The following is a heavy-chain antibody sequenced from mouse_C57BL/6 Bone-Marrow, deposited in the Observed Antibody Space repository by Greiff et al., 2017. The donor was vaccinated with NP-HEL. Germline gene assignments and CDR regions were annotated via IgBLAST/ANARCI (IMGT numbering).Heavy chain of an antibody. CDR1: GYSITSGYY. CDR3: AREYYGSRGFAY. V-gene: IGHV3-6*01. J-gene: IGHJ3*01. Sequence: EVQLQESGPGLVKPSQSLSLTCSVTGYSITSGYYWNWIRQFPGNKLEWMGYISYDGSNNYNPSLKNRISITRDTSKNQFFLKLNSVTTEDTATYYCAREYYGSRGFAYWGQGTLVTVSA. CDR2: ISYDGSN. D-gene: IGHD1-1*01.